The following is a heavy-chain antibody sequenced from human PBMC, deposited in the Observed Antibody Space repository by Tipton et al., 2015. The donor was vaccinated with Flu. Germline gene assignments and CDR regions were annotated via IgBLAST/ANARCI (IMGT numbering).Heavy chain of an antibody. V-gene: IGHV4-59*01. Sequence: TLSLTCTVSGGSISSYYWSWIRQPPGKGLEWIGYIYYSGSTNYNPSLKSRVTISVDTSKNQFSLKLSSVTAADTAVYYCARDKIDYGDPLLAFDIWGQGTMVTVSS. J-gene: IGHJ3*02. CDR2: IYYSGST. CDR3: ARDKIDYGDPLLAFDI. D-gene: IGHD4-17*01. CDR1: GGSISSYY.